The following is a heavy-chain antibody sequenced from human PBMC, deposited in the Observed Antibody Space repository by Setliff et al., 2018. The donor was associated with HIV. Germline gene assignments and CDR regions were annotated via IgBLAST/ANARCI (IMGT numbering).Heavy chain of an antibody. CDR1: GVSISSSNLY. CDR2: INYSGST. Sequence: PSETLSLTCTVSGVSISSSNLYWGWIRQSPGKGMEWIGSINYSGSTYYNPPLTSRVTMSVDTSKNQFSLKVRSVTVADTAVYYCARDSDYYDSSGRHIRLFDYWGQGTLVTVSS. J-gene: IGHJ4*02. CDR3: ARDSDYYDSSGRHIRLFDY. V-gene: IGHV4-39*07. D-gene: IGHD3-22*01.